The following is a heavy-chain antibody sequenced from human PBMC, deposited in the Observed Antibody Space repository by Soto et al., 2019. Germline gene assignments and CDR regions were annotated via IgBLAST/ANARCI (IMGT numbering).Heavy chain of an antibody. Sequence: EVQLLESGGGLVQPGGSLRLSCAASGFTFSSYTMRWVRQGPGKGLEWVSGISSSGGSTDYADSVKGRFTISRDNFKNTLYLQMNSLRAEDTAVYYCAKGWGDYWGQGTPVTVSS. CDR2: ISSSGGST. V-gene: IGHV3-23*01. CDR1: GFTFSSYT. J-gene: IGHJ4*02. D-gene: IGHD7-27*01. CDR3: AKGWGDY.